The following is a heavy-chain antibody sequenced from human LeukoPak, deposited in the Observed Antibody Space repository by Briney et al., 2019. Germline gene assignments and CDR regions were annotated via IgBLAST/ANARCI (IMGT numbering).Heavy chain of an antibody. Sequence: ASVKVSCKASGYSFTSYGISWVRQAPGQGLEWVGWISAYNGNTDYAQSLQGRVTMTIDTCTSTVYMELRSLRADDTAVYYCARDVGRSYDLDYWGQGTLVTVSS. CDR2: ISAYNGNT. D-gene: IGHD3-16*01. V-gene: IGHV1-18*01. CDR3: ARDVGRSYDLDY. CDR1: GYSFTSYG. J-gene: IGHJ4*02.